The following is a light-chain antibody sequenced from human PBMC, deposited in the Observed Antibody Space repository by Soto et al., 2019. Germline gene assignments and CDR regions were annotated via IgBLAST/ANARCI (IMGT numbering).Light chain of an antibody. CDR3: MQSLETPWT. CDR1: QSLLHSNGYNY. Sequence: DIVMTQSPLALPVTPGEAASISCRSSQSLLHSNGYNYVDWYLQKPGQSPQLLIYLGFSRASGVPDRFSGSGSVTDFTLKISRVEAGDVGVYYCMQSLETPWTVGQWTKMDVK. V-gene: IGKV2-28*01. CDR2: LGF. J-gene: IGKJ1*01.